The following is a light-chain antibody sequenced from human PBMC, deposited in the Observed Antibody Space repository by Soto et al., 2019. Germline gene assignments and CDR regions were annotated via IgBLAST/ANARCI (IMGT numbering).Light chain of an antibody. Sequence: DIQMTQSPSTLSASVGDRVTITCRASQSISSWLAWYQQKPGKAPKLLIYKASSLESWVPSRFSGGGSGTEITLTISSLQPEDFATYYCQQSYTTLTFGGGTKVDIK. V-gene: IGKV1-5*03. CDR1: QSISSW. J-gene: IGKJ4*01. CDR3: QQSYTTLT. CDR2: KAS.